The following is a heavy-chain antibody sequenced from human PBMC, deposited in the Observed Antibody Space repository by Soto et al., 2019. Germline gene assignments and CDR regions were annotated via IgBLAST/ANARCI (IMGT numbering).Heavy chain of an antibody. CDR3: AGADSSSSGFDY. V-gene: IGHV1-18*01. D-gene: IGHD6-6*01. CDR2: ISAYNGNT. CDR1: GYTFPTYG. J-gene: IGHJ4*02. Sequence: QVQLVQSGAEVKKPGASVKVSCKASGYTFPTYGISWVRQAPGQGLEWMGWISAYNGNTNYPQKLQGRVTLTTDTSTPTAYMEVRSLRSDDTALDFCAGADSSSSGFDYWGQGTLVTVSS.